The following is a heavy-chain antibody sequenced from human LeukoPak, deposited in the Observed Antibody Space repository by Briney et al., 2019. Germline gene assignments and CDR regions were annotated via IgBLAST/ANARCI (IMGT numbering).Heavy chain of an antibody. V-gene: IGHV1-2*06. J-gene: IGHJ4*02. CDR2: INPNSGGT. D-gene: IGHD2-15*01. Sequence: ASVKVSCKASRYTFTDYYMYWVRQAPGQGLEWMGRINPNSGGTNYGQKFQGRVTMTRDTSISTAYMELSRLTSDDTAVYYCASEHCSGGSCYCLYWGQGTLVTVSS. CDR1: RYTFTDYY. CDR3: ASEHCSGGSCYCLY.